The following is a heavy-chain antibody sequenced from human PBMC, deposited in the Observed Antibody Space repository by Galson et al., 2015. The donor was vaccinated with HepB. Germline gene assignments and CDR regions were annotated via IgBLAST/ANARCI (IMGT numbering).Heavy chain of an antibody. J-gene: IGHJ6*02. D-gene: IGHD4-11*01. CDR3: AKVRVWSATPKYSKYYYYGMDV. CDR2: IRYDGSNK. Sequence: SLRLSCAASGFTFSSYGMHWVRQAPGKGLEWVAFIRYDGSNKYYADSVKGRFTISRDNSNNTLYLQMNSLRAEDTAVYYCAKVRVWSATPKYSKYYYYGMDVWGQGTTVTVSS. CDR1: GFTFSSYG. V-gene: IGHV3-30*02.